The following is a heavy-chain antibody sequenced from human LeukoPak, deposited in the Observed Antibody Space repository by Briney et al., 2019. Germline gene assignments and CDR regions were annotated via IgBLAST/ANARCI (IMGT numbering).Heavy chain of an antibody. J-gene: IGHJ4*02. Sequence: SETLSLTCSVSGGSISSSSYYWDWIRQPPGKGLEWIGNISDSGNTYYNASLKSQVSISIDTSKNQFSLRLTSVTAADTAVYYCARQTGSGLFILPGGQGTLVTVSS. CDR3: ARQTGSGLFILP. CDR2: ISDSGNT. D-gene: IGHD3/OR15-3a*01. CDR1: GGSISSSSYY. V-gene: IGHV4-39*01.